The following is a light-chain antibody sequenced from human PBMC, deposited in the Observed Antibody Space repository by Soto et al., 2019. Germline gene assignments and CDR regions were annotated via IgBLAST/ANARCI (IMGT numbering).Light chain of an antibody. CDR1: SGHSSYA. Sequence: QLVLTQSPSASASLGASVKLTCTLSSGHSSYAIAWHQQQPEKGPRYSMKLNSDGSHSKGDGIPDRFSGSSSGAERYLTISSLQSEDEADYYCQTWGAGFWVFGGGTKLTVL. CDR3: QTWGAGFWV. J-gene: IGLJ3*02. V-gene: IGLV4-69*01. CDR2: LNSDGSH.